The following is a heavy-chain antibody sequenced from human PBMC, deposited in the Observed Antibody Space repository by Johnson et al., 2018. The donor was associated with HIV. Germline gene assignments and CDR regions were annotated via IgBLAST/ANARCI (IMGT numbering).Heavy chain of an antibody. D-gene: IGHD1-26*01. J-gene: IGHJ3*02. CDR1: GFTFSTYD. CDR3: AKDGATRAFDI. CDR2: ISWNSGSI. Sequence: VQLVESGGGLVQPGRSLRLSCAASGFTFSTYDMYWVRQAPGRGLEWVTGISWNSGSIGYADSVKGRFTISRDNAKNSLYLQMNSLRAEDTAVYYCAKDGATRAFDIWGQGTMVTVSS. V-gene: IGHV3-9*01.